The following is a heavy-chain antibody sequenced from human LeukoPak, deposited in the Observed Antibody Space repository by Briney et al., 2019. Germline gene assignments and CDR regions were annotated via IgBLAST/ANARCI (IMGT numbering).Heavy chain of an antibody. CDR3: ASLYCSSTSCPVDY. Sequence: PGGSLRLSCAASGSIVSSNYMNWVRQAPGKGLEWVSVIYTGGNTYYADSVKGRFTISRDNSKNTLYLQMNSLRAEDTAVYYCASLYCSSTSCPVDYWGQGTLVTVSS. CDR1: GSIVSSNY. J-gene: IGHJ4*02. D-gene: IGHD2-2*01. V-gene: IGHV3-53*01. CDR2: IYTGGNT.